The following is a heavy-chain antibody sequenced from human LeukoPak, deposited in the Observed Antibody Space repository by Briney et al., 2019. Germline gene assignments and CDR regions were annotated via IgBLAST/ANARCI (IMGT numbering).Heavy chain of an antibody. CDR3: VVSYLYAFDI. V-gene: IGHV3-64D*09. CDR1: GFTFSTYT. Sequence: GGSLRLSCAASGFTFSTYTIHWVRQAPGKGLEYVSAISSNGGSTYYADSVKGRFTISRDNSKNILYLQMSSLRAEDTAVYYCVVSYLYAFDIWGQGTMVTVSS. D-gene: IGHD1-26*01. CDR2: ISSNGGST. J-gene: IGHJ3*02.